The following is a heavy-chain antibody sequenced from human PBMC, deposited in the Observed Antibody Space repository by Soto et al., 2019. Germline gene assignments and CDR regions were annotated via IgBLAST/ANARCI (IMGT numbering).Heavy chain of an antibody. D-gene: IGHD6-6*01. Sequence: ASVKVSCKASGYTFTSYDIYWVRQATGQGLEWMGWMNPNSGNTGYAQKFQGRVTMTRNTSISTAYMELSSLRSEDTAVYYCARWGYSSSAQAPCGMDVWGQGTTVTVSS. CDR1: GYTFTSYD. V-gene: IGHV1-8*01. CDR3: ARWGYSSSAQAPCGMDV. J-gene: IGHJ6*02. CDR2: MNPNSGNT.